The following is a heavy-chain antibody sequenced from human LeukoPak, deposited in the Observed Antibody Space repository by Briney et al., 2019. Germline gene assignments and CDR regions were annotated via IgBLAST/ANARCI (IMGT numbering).Heavy chain of an antibody. CDR3: ARESSYYYDSSGYLGPLFDY. D-gene: IGHD3-22*01. V-gene: IGHV1-69*13. J-gene: IGHJ4*02. Sequence: SVTVSCKASGYTFTSYAISWVRQAPGQGLEWMGGIIPIFGTANYAQKFQGRVTITADESTSTAYMELSSLRSEDTAVYYCARESSYYYDSSGYLGPLFDYWGQGTLVTVSS. CDR1: GYTFTSYA. CDR2: IIPIFGTA.